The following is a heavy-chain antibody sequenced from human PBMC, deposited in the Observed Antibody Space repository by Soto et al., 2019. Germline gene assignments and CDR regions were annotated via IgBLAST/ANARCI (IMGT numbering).Heavy chain of an antibody. CDR3: ASNMVFGEYGMDV. CDR2: ISGGAGSI. V-gene: IGHV3-23*01. Sequence: GGSLRLSCAVSGFTFSNHWMTWVRQAPGKGLEWVAAISGGAGSIYYVDSVKGRFTISRDNSMNTLYLQMNSLRAEDTAVYYCASNMVFGEYGMDVWGQGTTVTVSS. CDR1: GFTFSNHW. D-gene: IGHD3-10*02. J-gene: IGHJ6*02.